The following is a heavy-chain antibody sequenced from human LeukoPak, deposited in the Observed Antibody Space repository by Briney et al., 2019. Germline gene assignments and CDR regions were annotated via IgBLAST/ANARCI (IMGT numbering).Heavy chain of an antibody. D-gene: IGHD1-1*01. CDR1: GFTFSSYA. CDR3: AKTATGQYFYFDL. CDR2: ISGSGGST. J-gene: IGHJ2*01. Sequence: PGGSLRLSCAASGFTFSSYAMSWVRQAPGKGLEWVSAISGSGGSTYYADSVKGRFTISRDNSEKTLHLQMNSLRTEDTAVYYCAKTATGQYFYFDLWGRGTLVTVSS. V-gene: IGHV3-23*01.